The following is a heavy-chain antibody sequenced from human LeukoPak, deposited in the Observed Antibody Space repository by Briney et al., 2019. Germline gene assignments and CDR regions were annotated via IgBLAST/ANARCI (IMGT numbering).Heavy chain of an antibody. CDR1: GYTCTSYG. V-gene: IGHV1-18*01. Sequence: ASVKVSCKASGYTCTSYGISWVRQAPGQGLEWMGWISAYNGNTNYAQKLQGRVTMTTDTSTSTAYMELRSLRSDDTAVYYCARGQVHDYVWGSYRHPFDYWGQGTLVTVSS. CDR2: ISAYNGNT. D-gene: IGHD3-16*02. J-gene: IGHJ4*02. CDR3: ARGQVHDYVWGSYRHPFDY.